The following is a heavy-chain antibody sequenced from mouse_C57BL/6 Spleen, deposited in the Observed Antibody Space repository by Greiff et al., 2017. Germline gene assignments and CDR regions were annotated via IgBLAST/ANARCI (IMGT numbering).Heavy chain of an antibody. CDR1: GYAFSSSR. Sequence: VMLVESGPELVKPGASVKISCKASGYAFSSSRMNWVKQRPGKGLEWIGRIYPGDGDTNYNGKIKGKATLTADKSTSTAYMQHSSLTSEDTAVYFCAREGGSYWGQGTLVTVSA. CDR2: IYPGDGDT. CDR3: AREGGSY. J-gene: IGHJ3*01. V-gene: IGHV1-82*01.